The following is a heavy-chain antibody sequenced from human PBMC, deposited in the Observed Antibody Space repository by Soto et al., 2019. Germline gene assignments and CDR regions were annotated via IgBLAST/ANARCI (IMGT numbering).Heavy chain of an antibody. CDR1: GYTFTGYY. Sequence: ASVKVSCKASGYTFTGYYMHWVRQAPGQGLEWMGWINPNNGGTNYAQKFQGRVTMTRDTSISTAYMELSRLRSDDTAVYYCARVPGDSSSWYYFDYWGQGTLVTVSS. D-gene: IGHD6-13*01. V-gene: IGHV1-2*02. CDR3: ARVPGDSSSWYYFDY. J-gene: IGHJ4*02. CDR2: INPNNGGT.